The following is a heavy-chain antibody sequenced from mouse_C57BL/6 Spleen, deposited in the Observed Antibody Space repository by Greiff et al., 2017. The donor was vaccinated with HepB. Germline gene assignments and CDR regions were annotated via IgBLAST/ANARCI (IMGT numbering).Heavy chain of an antibody. V-gene: IGHV1-69*01. CDR1: GYTFTSYW. J-gene: IGHJ2*01. D-gene: IGHD1-1*01. Sequence: VQLQQPGAELVMPGASVKLSCKASGYTFTSYWMHWVKQRPGQGLEWIGEIDPSDSYTNYNQKFKGKSTLTVDKSSSTAYMQLSSLTSEDSAVYYCARSEDYYGSNLYYFDYWGQGTTLTVSS. CDR2: IDPSDSYT. CDR3: ARSEDYYGSNLYYFDY.